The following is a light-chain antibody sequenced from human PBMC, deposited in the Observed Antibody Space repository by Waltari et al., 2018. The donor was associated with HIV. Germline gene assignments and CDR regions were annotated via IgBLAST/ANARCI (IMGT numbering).Light chain of an antibody. V-gene: IGLV2-14*03. CDR3: GSHSTDATLV. CDR2: DVN. CDR1: GDHGGGYDY. J-gene: IGLJ2*01. Sequence: HSALTQPASVSGSPGQSIAISCTGTGDHGGGYDYLSWYHHHPGNAPKLLLYDVNFRPAGVSVRFSGDKSGNTASLTISGLQAEDEADYYCGSHSTDATLVFGGGTKLTV.